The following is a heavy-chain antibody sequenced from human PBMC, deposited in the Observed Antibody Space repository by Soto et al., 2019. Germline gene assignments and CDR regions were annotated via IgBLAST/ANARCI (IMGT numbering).Heavy chain of an antibody. CDR3: ARGPTGWYGFDY. J-gene: IGHJ4*02. V-gene: IGHV3-74*01. CDR2: INSDGSSA. CDR1: GFTFGSNW. D-gene: IGHD6-19*01. Sequence: EVQLVESGGGLVQPGGSLRLSCAGSGFTFGSNWMHWVRQAPGKGLVWVSRINSDGSSATYADSVMGRFTISRDNAKNTLYVQMNSLRAEDTAVYFCARGPTGWYGFDYWGQGTLVTVSS.